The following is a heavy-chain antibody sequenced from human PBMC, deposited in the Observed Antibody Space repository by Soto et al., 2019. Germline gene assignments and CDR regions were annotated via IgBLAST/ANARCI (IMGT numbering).Heavy chain of an antibody. Sequence: QVQLVQSGDEVKKSGASVKVSCKASGYTFSNYGISWVRQARGQGLEWMGWISGYNGLTAYAQNVQGRVTMTIDTPTRTVFMELTSLRSNDTAVYYCARDEGIRGFDSWGQGTLVTVSS. J-gene: IGHJ4*02. CDR2: ISGYNGLT. V-gene: IGHV1-18*04. CDR3: ARDEGIRGFDS. D-gene: IGHD3-10*01. CDR1: GYTFSNYG.